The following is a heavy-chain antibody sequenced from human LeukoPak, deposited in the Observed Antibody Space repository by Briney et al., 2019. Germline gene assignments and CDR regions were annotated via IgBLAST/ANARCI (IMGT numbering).Heavy chain of an antibody. J-gene: IGHJ3*02. Sequence: SETLSLTCSVSGRSISRHYWSSIRQPPGKGLEWIGYISYSGSTRYNPSFQSRVTISMEMSKTHFSLKLTSVTAADTAVYYCARLLNNGNACDPDTFDMWGPGTMVTVSS. CDR2: ISYSGST. V-gene: IGHV4-59*08. CDR1: GRSISRHY. D-gene: IGHD2-8*01. CDR3: ARLLNNGNACDPDTFDM.